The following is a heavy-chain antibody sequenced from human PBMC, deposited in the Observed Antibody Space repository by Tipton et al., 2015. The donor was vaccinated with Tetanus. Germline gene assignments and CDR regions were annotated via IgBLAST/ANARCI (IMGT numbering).Heavy chain of an antibody. Sequence: LRLSCSVSGGSLRSGDYQWNWIRQPPGKGLEWIGSAYYSGSTYYNPSLKSRVTISVDTSKNQFSLELSSVTAADTAVYYCARGAYSYDSSGYYYLLDPWGQGTLVTVSS. J-gene: IGHJ5*02. D-gene: IGHD3-22*01. CDR1: GGSLRSGDYQ. V-gene: IGHV4-30-2*03. CDR2: AYYSGST. CDR3: ARGAYSYDSSGYYYLLDP.